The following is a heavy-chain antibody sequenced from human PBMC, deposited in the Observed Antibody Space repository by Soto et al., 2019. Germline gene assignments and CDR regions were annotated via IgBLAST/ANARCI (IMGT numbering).Heavy chain of an antibody. Sequence: QVQLVQSGAEVKKPGASVKVSCKASGYTFTSYAMHWVRQAPGQRLEWMGWINAGNGNTKYSQKFQGRVTITRDTSASTAYMELSSLRSEDTAVYYCARDPDSSGYYYYYGMDVWGQGTTVTVSS. V-gene: IGHV1-3*01. CDR2: INAGNGNT. CDR3: ARDPDSSGYYYYYGMDV. CDR1: GYTFTSYA. J-gene: IGHJ6*02. D-gene: IGHD3-22*01.